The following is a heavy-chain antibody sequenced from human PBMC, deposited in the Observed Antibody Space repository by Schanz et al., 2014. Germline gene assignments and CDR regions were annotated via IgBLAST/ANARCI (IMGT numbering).Heavy chain of an antibody. Sequence: QVYLVESGGDLVKPGGSLRLSCAASGFTFSDYYMAWIRQAPGKGLEWVSHISGSSIHKNYADSVKGRFTISRDNAKNSLYLQMNGLRAEDTAVFYCARDGAELYYFDDWGQGTLVTVSS. V-gene: IGHV3-11*06. CDR2: ISGSSIHK. J-gene: IGHJ4*02. CDR3: ARDGAELYYFDD. CDR1: GFTFSDYY. D-gene: IGHD1-1*01.